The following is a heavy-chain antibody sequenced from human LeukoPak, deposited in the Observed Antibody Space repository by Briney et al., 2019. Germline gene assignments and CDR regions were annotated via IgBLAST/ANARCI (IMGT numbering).Heavy chain of an antibody. V-gene: IGHV4-34*01. D-gene: IGHD3-10*01. CDR3: AGVVKGWFGKQNWFDP. Sequence: SETLSLTCAVYGGSFSGYYWSWIRQPPGKGLEWIGEINHSGSTNYNPSPKSRVTISVDTSKNQFSLKLSSVTAADTAVYYCAGVVKGWFGKQNWFDPWGQGTLVTVSS. J-gene: IGHJ5*02. CDR1: GGSFSGYY. CDR2: INHSGST.